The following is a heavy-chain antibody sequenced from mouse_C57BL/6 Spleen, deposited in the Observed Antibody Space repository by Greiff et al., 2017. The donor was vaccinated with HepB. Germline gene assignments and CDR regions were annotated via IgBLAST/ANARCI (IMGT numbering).Heavy chain of an antibody. Sequence: VQLQQSGAELVMPGASVKLSCKASGYTFTSYWMHWVKQRPGQGLEWIGEIDPSDSYTNYNQKFKGKSTLTVDKSSSTAYMQLSSLTSEDSAVYDCARSLRPYAMDYWGQGTSVTVSS. V-gene: IGHV1-69*01. J-gene: IGHJ4*01. CDR2: IDPSDSYT. CDR3: ARSLRPYAMDY. D-gene: IGHD1-2*01. CDR1: GYTFTSYW.